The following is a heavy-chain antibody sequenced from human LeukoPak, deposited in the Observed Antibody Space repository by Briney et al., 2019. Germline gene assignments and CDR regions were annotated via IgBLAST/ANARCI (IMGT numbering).Heavy chain of an antibody. J-gene: IGHJ6*02. CDR1: GFIFRNYW. V-gene: IGHV3-7*01. D-gene: IGHD2-2*01. CDR2: IKEDRSEK. Sequence: GGSLRLSCAASGFIFRNYWMNWVRQAPGKGLEWVATIKEDRSEKYYVDFVKGRFTISRDNAKNSLYLQMNSLRAEDTAVYYCARGTSSWRNGLDVWGQGTTVIVSS. CDR3: ARGTSSWRNGLDV.